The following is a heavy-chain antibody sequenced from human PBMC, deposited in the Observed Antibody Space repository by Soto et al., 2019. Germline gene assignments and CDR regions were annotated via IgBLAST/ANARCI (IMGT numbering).Heavy chain of an antibody. Sequence: PGGSLRLSCAASGLAASGFAFSNYNMNWVRQAPGKGLEWVSSISSSGTYIYYADSVKGRFTVSRDNAENSLYPQWNRLRAEDTAVYYCARGYIVVEVAAWELSVGNYDAFDTWGRGTMVTVSS. J-gene: IGHJ3*02. CDR1: GFAFSNYN. D-gene: IGHD2-15*01. CDR2: ISSSGTYI. V-gene: IGHV3-21*01. CDR3: ARGYIVVEVAAWELSVGNYDAFDT.